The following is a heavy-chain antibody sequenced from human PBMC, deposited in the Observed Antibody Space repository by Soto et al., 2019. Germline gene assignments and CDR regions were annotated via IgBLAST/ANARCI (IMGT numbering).Heavy chain of an antibody. V-gene: IGHV3-9*01. Sequence: SLRLSCAASGFTFDDYAMHWVRQAPGKGLEWVSGISWNSGSIGYADSVKGRFTISRDNAKNSLYLQMNSLRAEDTALYYCASLSSGWXXLFPXGQGTLVTVSS. J-gene: IGHJ5*02. CDR1: GFTFDDYA. CDR2: ISWNSGSI. D-gene: IGHD6-19*01. CDR3: ASLSSGWXXLFP.